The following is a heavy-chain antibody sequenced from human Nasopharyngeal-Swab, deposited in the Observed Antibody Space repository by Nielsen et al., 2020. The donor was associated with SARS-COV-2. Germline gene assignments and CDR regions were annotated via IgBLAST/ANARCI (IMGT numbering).Heavy chain of an antibody. Sequence: GESLKIYCAAPGFTFSSYGMHWVRQAPGKGLEWVAFIRYDGSNKYYADSVKGRFTISRDNSKNTLYLQMNSLRAEDTAVYYCARDYYYDSSGFGYFQHWGQGTLVTVSS. J-gene: IGHJ1*01. CDR1: GFTFSSYG. V-gene: IGHV3-30*02. CDR2: IRYDGSNK. CDR3: ARDYYYDSSGFGYFQH. D-gene: IGHD3-22*01.